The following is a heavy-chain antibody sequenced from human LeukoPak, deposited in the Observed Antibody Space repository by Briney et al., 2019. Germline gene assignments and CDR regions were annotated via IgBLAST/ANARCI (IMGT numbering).Heavy chain of an antibody. V-gene: IGHV3-21*01. D-gene: IGHD4-23*01. Sequence: GGSLRFSCAASGFTFSNCIGNWVRQAPGKGLEWVSSISSSSTYIYYADSVKGRFTISRDNAQNSLYLQMNSLRAEDTAVYYCARARAGGARDHYCVTDVWGQGTTVTVSS. CDR1: GFTFSNCI. CDR2: ISSSSTYI. CDR3: ARARAGGARDHYCVTDV. J-gene: IGHJ6*02.